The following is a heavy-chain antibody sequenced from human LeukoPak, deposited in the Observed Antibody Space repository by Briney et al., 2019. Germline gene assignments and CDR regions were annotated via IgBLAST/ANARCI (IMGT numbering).Heavy chain of an antibody. J-gene: IGHJ3*02. CDR3: ARVKTTVTKGAFDI. Sequence: SETLSLTCAVYGGSFSGYYWSWIRHPPGKGLEWIGEINHSGSTNYNPSLKSRVTISVDTSKNQFSLKLSSVTAADTAVYYCARVKTTVTKGAFDIWGQGTMVTVSS. D-gene: IGHD4-17*01. CDR2: INHSGST. V-gene: IGHV4-34*01. CDR1: GGSFSGYY.